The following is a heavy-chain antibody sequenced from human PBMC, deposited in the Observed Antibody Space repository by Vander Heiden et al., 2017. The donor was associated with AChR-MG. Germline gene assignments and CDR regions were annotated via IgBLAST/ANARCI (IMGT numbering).Heavy chain of an antibody. CDR1: GISVSSNYW. V-gene: IGHV4-4*02. Sequence: QVQLQESGPGLVKPSGTLSLTCAVPGISVSSNYWWSWVRQSPRKGLEWIAEVYHRGGTNYNLSLKSRVTLSVDKSKNQFSLTLSSVTAADTAVYYCARGGGSSSWFPFDSWGQGTLVTVSS. D-gene: IGHD6-13*01. J-gene: IGHJ4*02. CDR2: VYHRGGT. CDR3: ARGGGSSSWFPFDS.